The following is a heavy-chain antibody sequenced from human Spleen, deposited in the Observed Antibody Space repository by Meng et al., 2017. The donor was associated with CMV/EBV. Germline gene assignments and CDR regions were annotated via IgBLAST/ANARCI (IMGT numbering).Heavy chain of an antibody. CDR2: IRYDGSE. J-gene: IGHJ4*02. Sequence: GGSLRLSCAASRFTLNSYGMHWVRHAPGKGLEWVAFIRYDGSEYYADSVKGRFTISRDSSKNTLFLQMNSLRDEDTAVYYCAKDETSPFDYWGQGTLVTVSS. D-gene: IGHD2-2*01. CDR1: RFTLNSYG. V-gene: IGHV3-30*02. CDR3: AKDETSPFDY.